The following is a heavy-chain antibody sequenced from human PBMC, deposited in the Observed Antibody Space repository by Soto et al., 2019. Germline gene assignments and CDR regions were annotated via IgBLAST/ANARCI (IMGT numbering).Heavy chain of an antibody. D-gene: IGHD3-10*01. V-gene: IGHV4-30-4*01. Sequence: TLSLTCNVSGGPIKTGDYYWNWIRQPPGKGLEWIGYVFYSGATNYSPSLKSRAAISMDTSKNQFSLSLTSVTAADTAVYYCARAGFSYGHLLFWGQGIRVTVYS. CDR1: GGPIKTGDYY. J-gene: IGHJ4*02. CDR3: ARAGFSYGHLLF. CDR2: VFYSGAT.